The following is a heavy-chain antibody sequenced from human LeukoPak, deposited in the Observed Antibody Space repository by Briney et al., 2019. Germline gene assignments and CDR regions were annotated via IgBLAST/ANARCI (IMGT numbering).Heavy chain of an antibody. CDR1: GFTFRSAW. J-gene: IGHJ4*02. V-gene: IGHV3-15*01. CDR2: VKSKSHGGTT. Sequence: GGSLRLSCAASGFTFRSAWMSWVRQVPGKGLEWVARVKSKSHGGTTEYAAPVKGRATISRDDSRGMVYLQMNSLRREDTAVYYRTTSPAPGVDHWGQGALVTVSS. CDR3: TTSPAPGVDH. D-gene: IGHD2-15*01.